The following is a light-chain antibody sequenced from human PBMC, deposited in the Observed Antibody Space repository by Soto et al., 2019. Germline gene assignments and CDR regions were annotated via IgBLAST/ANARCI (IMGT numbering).Light chain of an antibody. CDR3: QNCINWPPDAT. Sequence: EIVLTQSPATLSLSPGDRVTLSCRASQGVGSNLAWHQQKPGQTPRLLIYGASNRATGIPARFSGSGSGTDFTLTISSLEPEDFAVYFCQNCINWPPDATFGQGTRLEIK. CDR2: GAS. J-gene: IGKJ2*01. CDR1: QGVGSN. V-gene: IGKV3-11*01.